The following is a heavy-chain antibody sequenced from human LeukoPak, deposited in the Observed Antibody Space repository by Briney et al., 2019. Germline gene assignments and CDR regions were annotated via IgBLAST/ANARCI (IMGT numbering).Heavy chain of an antibody. CDR1: GYTFTSYY. D-gene: IGHD4-23*01. CDR3: ARYDYGGNSDY. V-gene: IGHV1-46*01. CDR2: INPSGGST. J-gene: IGHJ4*02. Sequence: ASVKVSCKASGYTFTSYYMHWVRQAPGQGLEWMGIINPSGGSTSYAQKFQGRVTMTRDMSTSTVYMELSSLRSEDTAVYYCARYDYGGNSDYWGQGTLVTVSS.